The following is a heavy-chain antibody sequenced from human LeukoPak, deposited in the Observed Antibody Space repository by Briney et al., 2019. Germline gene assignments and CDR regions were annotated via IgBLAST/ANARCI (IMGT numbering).Heavy chain of an antibody. Sequence: PGGSLRLSCAASGFPLSSYSMNWVRQAPGKGLEWVSFISSSSNYIYYADSVKGRFTISRDNAKNSLYLQMNSLRAEDTALYYYARDQYEGICPDSWGQGTLVTVSS. J-gene: IGHJ5*01. CDR1: GFPLSSYS. CDR3: ARDQYEGICPDS. D-gene: IGHD2/OR15-2a*01. CDR2: ISSSSNYI. V-gene: IGHV3-21*01.